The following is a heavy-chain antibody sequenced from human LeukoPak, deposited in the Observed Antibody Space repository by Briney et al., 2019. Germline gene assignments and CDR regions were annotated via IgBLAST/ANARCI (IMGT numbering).Heavy chain of an antibody. CDR3: ARQYSTHWYDDRGWFGP. J-gene: IGHJ5*02. CDR1: GGSISSYY. CDR2: IYYSGST. V-gene: IGHV4-59*08. D-gene: IGHD6-13*01. Sequence: SETLSLTCTVSGGSISSYYWSWIRQPPGKGLEWIGYIYYSGSTNYNPSLKSRVTISVDTSKNQFSLKLNSVTAADTAFYYCARQYSTHWYDDRGWFGPWGQGTLVTVSS.